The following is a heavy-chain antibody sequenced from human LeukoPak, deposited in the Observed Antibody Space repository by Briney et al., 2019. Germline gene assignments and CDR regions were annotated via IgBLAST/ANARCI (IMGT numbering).Heavy chain of an antibody. J-gene: IGHJ5*02. CDR1: GGTFSSYA. Sequence: SVKVSCKASGGTFSSYAISWVRQAPGQGLEWMGGIIPIFGTANYAQKFQGRATITTDESTSTAYMELSSLRSEDTAVYYCARLGYCSSTSCYMNWFDPWGQGTLVTVSS. V-gene: IGHV1-69*05. D-gene: IGHD2-2*01. CDR2: IIPIFGTA. CDR3: ARLGYCSSTSCYMNWFDP.